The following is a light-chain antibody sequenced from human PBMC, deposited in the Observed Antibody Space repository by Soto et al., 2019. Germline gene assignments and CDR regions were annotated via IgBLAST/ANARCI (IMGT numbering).Light chain of an antibody. J-gene: IGLJ2*01. CDR1: SSDVGGDNS. CDR2: DVS. Sequence: QSVLTQPASVSGSPGQSITISCTGTSSDVGGDNSVSWYRQYPGKAPHLIIYDVSNRPSGFSDRFSGSKSGNTASLTVSGLQPEDEGDYYCSSFSTSSTLVVFGGGTKLTVL. V-gene: IGLV2-14*03. CDR3: SSFSTSSTLVV.